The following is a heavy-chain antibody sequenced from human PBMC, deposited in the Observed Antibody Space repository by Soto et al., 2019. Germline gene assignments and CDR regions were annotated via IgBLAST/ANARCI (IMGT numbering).Heavy chain of an antibody. J-gene: IGHJ6*02. CDR2: ISSSSSYI. Sequence: EVQLVESGGGLVKPGGSLRLSCAASGFTFSSYSMNWVRQAPGKGLEWVSSISSSSSYIYYADSVKGRFTISRDNAKNSLYLQMNSLRAEDTAVYYCARELMVYAIKLDYYYGMDVWGQGTTVTVSS. CDR3: ARELMVYAIKLDYYYGMDV. V-gene: IGHV3-21*01. CDR1: GFTFSSYS. D-gene: IGHD2-8*01.